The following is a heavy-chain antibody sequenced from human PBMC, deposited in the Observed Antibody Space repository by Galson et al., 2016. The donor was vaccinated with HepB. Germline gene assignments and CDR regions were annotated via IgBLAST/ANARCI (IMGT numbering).Heavy chain of an antibody. D-gene: IGHD7-27*01. V-gene: IGHV6-1*01. CDR1: GDSVSNINVA. J-gene: IGHJ5*01. CDR3: ARAEANWDGGGDNYFDS. CDR2: TYYRSKCWH. Sequence: CAISGDSVSNINVAWNWIRQSPSRGLEWLGRTYYRSKCWHTYAVSMKSRTTINPDTFKNQFSLQLNSVSPEDTAVYYCARAEANWDGGGDNYFDSWGQGILVTVSS.